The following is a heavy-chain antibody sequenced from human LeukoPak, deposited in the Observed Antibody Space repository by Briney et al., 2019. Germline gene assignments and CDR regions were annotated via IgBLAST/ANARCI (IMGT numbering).Heavy chain of an antibody. Sequence: PGESLKISCKGSGYSFTSYWIGWVRQMPGKGLEWMGIIYPGDSDTRYSPSFQGQVTISADKSISTAYLQWSSLKASDTAMYYCARTGYTSGWYVGSFDYWGQGTLVTVSS. CDR1: GYSFTSYW. J-gene: IGHJ4*02. CDR2: IYPGDSDT. V-gene: IGHV5-51*01. D-gene: IGHD6-19*01. CDR3: ARTGYTSGWYVGSFDY.